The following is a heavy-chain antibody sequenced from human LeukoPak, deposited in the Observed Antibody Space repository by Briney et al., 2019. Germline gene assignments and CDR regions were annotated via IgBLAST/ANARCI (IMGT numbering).Heavy chain of an antibody. Sequence: GGSLRLSCAASGFTFSSYAMHWVRQAPGKGLEWVAVISYDGSNKYYADSVKGRFTISRDNSKNTLYLQMNSLRAEDTAVYYCARDPDDSSGYYSYYFDYWGQGTLVTVSS. D-gene: IGHD3-22*01. CDR2: ISYDGSNK. CDR3: ARDPDDSSGYYSYYFDY. V-gene: IGHV3-30-3*01. J-gene: IGHJ4*02. CDR1: GFTFSSYA.